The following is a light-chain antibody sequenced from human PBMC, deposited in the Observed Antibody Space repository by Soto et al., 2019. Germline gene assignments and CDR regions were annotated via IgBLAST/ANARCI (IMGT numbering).Light chain of an antibody. CDR1: QTVSSSN. CDR2: GAS. J-gene: IGKJ1*01. CDR3: QEYGSSRT. Sequence: EIVLTQSPGTLSLSPGERATLSCRASQTVSSSNLAWYQQKHGQAPRLLIYGASSRATGIPDRFSGSGSGTDFTLTISRLEPEDFAVYYCQEYGSSRTFGQGTKVDIK. V-gene: IGKV3-20*01.